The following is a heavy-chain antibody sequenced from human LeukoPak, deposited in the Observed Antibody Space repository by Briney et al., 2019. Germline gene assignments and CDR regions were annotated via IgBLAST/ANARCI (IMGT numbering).Heavy chain of an antibody. V-gene: IGHV4-59*01. CDR3: ARHDSSSQMGALDI. Sequence: SETLSLTCTVSGGSISSYYWSWIRQPPGKGLEWIGYIYYSGSTYYNPSLKSRVTISVDTSKNQFSLKLSSVTAADTAVYYCARHDSSSQMGALDIWGQGTMVTVSS. CDR2: IYYSGST. D-gene: IGHD6-13*01. CDR1: GGSISSYY. J-gene: IGHJ3*02.